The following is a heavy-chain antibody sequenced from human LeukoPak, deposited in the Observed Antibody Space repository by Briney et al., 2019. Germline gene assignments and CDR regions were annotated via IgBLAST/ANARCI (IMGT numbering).Heavy chain of an antibody. CDR1: GDSFSSNSVT. J-gene: IGHJ5*02. CDR2: TYYRSTWYN. V-gene: IGHV6-1*01. Sequence: SQTLSLTCAISGDSFSSNSVTWNWIRQSPSRGLEWLGRTYYRSTWYNGYAVSVRGRITVNPDTSKNQFSPHLNSVTPEDTAVYYCARRLTQYDCFDPWGQGILVTVSS. D-gene: IGHD2-2*01. CDR3: ARRLTQYDCFDP.